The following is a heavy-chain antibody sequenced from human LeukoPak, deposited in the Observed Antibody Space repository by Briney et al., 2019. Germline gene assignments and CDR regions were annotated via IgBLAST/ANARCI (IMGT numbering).Heavy chain of an antibody. V-gene: IGHV4-59*01. CDR1: GGSISSYY. CDR3: ARGGYYTIDY. D-gene: IGHD3-3*01. CDR2: IYYSGST. J-gene: IGHJ4*02. Sequence: PSETLSLTCTVSGGSISSYYWSWIRQPPGKGLEWIGYIYYSGSTNYNPSLKSRVTISVDTSKNQFSLKLNSVTAADTAVYYWARGGYYTIDYWGQGALVTVSS.